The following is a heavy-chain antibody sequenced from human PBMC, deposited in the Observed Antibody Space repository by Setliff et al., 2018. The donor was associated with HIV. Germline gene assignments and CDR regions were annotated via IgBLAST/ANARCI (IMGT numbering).Heavy chain of an antibody. V-gene: IGHV4-61*01. CDR3: ASEAWTSYRSSSGYYYYYMDV. CDR1: GDTDSSNSHN. Sequence: SETLSLTCTVSGDTDSSNSHNWTWIRQPPGKGLEWIGYIYYSGTTKYNPSLKSRITITVDTSKNQFSLQLSSVTAADTAVYYCASEAWTSYRSSSGYYYYYMDVWGKGTTVTVSS. CDR2: IYYSGTT. J-gene: IGHJ6*03. D-gene: IGHD6-6*01.